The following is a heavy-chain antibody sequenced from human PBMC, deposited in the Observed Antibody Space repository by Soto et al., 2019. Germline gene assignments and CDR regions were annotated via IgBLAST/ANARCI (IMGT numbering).Heavy chain of an antibody. V-gene: IGHV3-23*01. J-gene: IGHJ4*02. D-gene: IGHD3-22*01. CDR1: GFTFSSYA. CDR3: AKDLSSLGWLALGAPFDS. CDR2: VSANGRNT. Sequence: LRLSCAASGFTFSSYAMNWVRQAPVKGLEWVSSVSANGRNTYYADSVKGRFTVSGDKSKNALFLQLDSLRVEDTAIYYCAKDLSSLGWLALGAPFDSWGPGTLVTVSS.